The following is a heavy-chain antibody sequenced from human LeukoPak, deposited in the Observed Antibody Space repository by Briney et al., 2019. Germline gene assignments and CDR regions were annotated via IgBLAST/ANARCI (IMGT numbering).Heavy chain of an antibody. D-gene: IGHD3-3*01. V-gene: IGHV3-9*01. CDR1: GFTFDDYA. J-gene: IGHJ6*02. CDR3: AKDSVGYDFWSGYYPPSYYGMGV. Sequence: AGRSLRLSCAASGFTFDDYAMHWVRQAPVKGLEWVSGISWNSGSIGYADSVKGRFTISRDNAKNSLYLQMNSLRAEDTALYYCAKDSVGYDFWSGYYPPSYYGMGVWGQGTTVTVSS. CDR2: ISWNSGSI.